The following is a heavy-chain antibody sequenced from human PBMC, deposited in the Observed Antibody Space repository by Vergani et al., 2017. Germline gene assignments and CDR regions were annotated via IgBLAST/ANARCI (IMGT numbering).Heavy chain of an antibody. J-gene: IGHJ4*02. V-gene: IGHV1-2*02. Sequence: QVQLVQSGAEVKNPGASVKVSCKASGYSFTGYYIHWVRQAPGQGLEWMGWINPNRGRTKYAQKFQGRVTMTRDTSITTAYMEVSRLRSDATAVYYCARGRNFIDYWGQGTLVTVSS. CDR3: ARGRNFIDY. CDR2: INPNRGRT. CDR1: GYSFTGYY. D-gene: IGHD1-7*01.